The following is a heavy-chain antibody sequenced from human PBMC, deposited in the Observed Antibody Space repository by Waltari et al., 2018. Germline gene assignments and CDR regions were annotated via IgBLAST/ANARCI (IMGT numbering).Heavy chain of an antibody. CDR1: GGSFSGYY. Sequence: QVQLQQWGAGLLKPSETLSLTCAVYGGSFSGYYWSWIRQPPGKGLEWIGEINHSGSTNYNPSLKRRVTISVDTAKNQFSLKLSSVTAADTAVYYCASGTIFGVVPRGYYYGMDVWGQGTTVTVSS. J-gene: IGHJ6*02. V-gene: IGHV4-34*01. D-gene: IGHD3-3*01. CDR2: INHSGST. CDR3: ASGTIFGVVPRGYYYGMDV.